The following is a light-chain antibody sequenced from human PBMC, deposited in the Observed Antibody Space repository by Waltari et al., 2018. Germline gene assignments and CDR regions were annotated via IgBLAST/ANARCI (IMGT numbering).Light chain of an antibody. Sequence: YELTQPPSVSVAPGQTARITCDGDKIGSKNVHWYQHKPGQAPVLVVYDDGDRPSGIPERFSGSNSGNTAALTISRVDAGDEAEYYCQVWDSGTNHYVFGTVTKVTVL. CDR1: KIGSKN. CDR3: QVWDSGTNHYV. CDR2: DDG. V-gene: IGLV3-21*02. J-gene: IGLJ1*01.